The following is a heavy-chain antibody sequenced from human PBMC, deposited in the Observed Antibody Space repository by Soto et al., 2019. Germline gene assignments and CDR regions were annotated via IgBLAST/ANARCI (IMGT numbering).Heavy chain of an antibody. V-gene: IGHV4-39*01. Sequence: QLQLQESGSGLVKPSETLSLTCTVSGGSISSSSCYWGWIRQPPGKGLEWIGSIYYSGSTYYNPSLKSRVTISVDTSKNQFSLKLSSVTAADTAVYYCARLTVEDGDGYYYYGLDVWGQGTTVTVSS. CDR2: IYYSGST. D-gene: IGHD2-21*02. CDR1: GGSISSSSCY. CDR3: ARLTVEDGDGYYYYGLDV. J-gene: IGHJ6*02.